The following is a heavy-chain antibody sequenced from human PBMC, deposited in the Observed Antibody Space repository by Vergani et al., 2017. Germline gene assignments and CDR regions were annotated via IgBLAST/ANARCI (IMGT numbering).Heavy chain of an antibody. V-gene: IGHV4-61*02. CDR3: ARDGGLSYDFWSGYRGRLWFDP. CDR2: IKTSGIT. D-gene: IGHD3-3*01. Sequence: QVQLQESGPGLVKPSQTLSLTCTVSGGSISSGSYYWSWIRQPAGKGLEWIGRIKTSGITNYNPSLKSRVTMSVDTSKNQFSLKLSSVTAADTAVYYCARDGGLSYDFWSGYRGRLWFDPWGQGTLVTVSS. CDR1: GGSISSGSYY. J-gene: IGHJ5*02.